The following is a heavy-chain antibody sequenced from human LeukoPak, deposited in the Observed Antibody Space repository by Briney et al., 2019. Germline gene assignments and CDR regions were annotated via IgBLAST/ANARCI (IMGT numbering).Heavy chain of an antibody. CDR3: TRDQMNY. V-gene: IGHV3-53*01. CDR2: IFSNGDT. Sequence: PGGSLRLSCTASEFTVSRNYMLWVRQAPGKGLEWVSLIFSNGDTHYADSMKGRFTISRDTSKNTVSLQMNSLRVEDTAMYYCTRDQMNYWGQGTLVTVSS. D-gene: IGHD5-24*01. CDR1: EFTVSRNY. J-gene: IGHJ4*02.